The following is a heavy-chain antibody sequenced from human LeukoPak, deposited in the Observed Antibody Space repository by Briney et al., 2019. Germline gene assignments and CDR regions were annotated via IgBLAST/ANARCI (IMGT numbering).Heavy chain of an antibody. CDR1: GHSLTDYA. Sequence: VASVKVSCKTSGHSLTDYAIHWVRPAPGQRFEWMGFGSANTQYSQRFQGRVIITRDTSANTAYMELRSLRSEDTAVYYCAGSPLGIGSRGGALAFWGQGTMVTVSS. CDR3: AGSPLGIGSRGGALAF. CDR2: GSANT. J-gene: IGHJ3*01. V-gene: IGHV1-3*01. D-gene: IGHD2-15*01.